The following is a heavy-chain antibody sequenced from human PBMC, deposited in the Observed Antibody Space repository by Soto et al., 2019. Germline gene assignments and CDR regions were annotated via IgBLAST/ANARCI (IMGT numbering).Heavy chain of an antibody. D-gene: IGHD3-3*01. CDR2: FDPEDGET. CDR3: ATKPLRRITIFGNFGY. CDR1: GYTLTELS. J-gene: IGHJ4*02. Sequence: ASVKVSCKVSGYTLTELSMHWVRQAPGKGLEWMGGFDPEDGETIYAQKFQGRVTMTEDTSTDTAYMELSSLRSEDTAVYYCATKPLRRITIFGNFGYWGQGTLVTVSS. V-gene: IGHV1-24*01.